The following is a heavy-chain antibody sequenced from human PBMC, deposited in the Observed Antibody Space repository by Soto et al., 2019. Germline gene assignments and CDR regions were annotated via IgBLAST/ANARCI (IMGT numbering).Heavy chain of an antibody. J-gene: IGHJ5*02. Sequence: PSETLFLTCAVYRGFLSESYWTWIRHPPGKGLEWIGEINHVGGTNYNPSLKSRVTMSVDTSQNQFSLRLISVTAADTAMYFCVRIRYQLPSSVLWLDPWGQGTPVTVSS. D-gene: IGHD3-16*01. V-gene: IGHV4-34*01. CDR1: RGFLSESY. CDR2: INHVGGT. CDR3: VRIRYQLPSSVLWLDP.